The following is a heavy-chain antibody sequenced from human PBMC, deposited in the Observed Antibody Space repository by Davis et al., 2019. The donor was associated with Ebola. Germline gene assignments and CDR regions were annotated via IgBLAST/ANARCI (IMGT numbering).Heavy chain of an antibody. Sequence: PGGSLRLSCVGSGFTFSDHHLHWVRQAPGKGLEWLAVISDNGDNQNYADSVKGRFTVSRDNSKNTLYLQMNSLRAEDTAVYYCAKNLDSSGPCMDVWGKGTTVTVSS. D-gene: IGHD3-22*01. CDR3: AKNLDSSGPCMDV. CDR2: ISDNGDNQ. V-gene: IGHV3-30*04. CDR1: GFTFSDHH. J-gene: IGHJ6*04.